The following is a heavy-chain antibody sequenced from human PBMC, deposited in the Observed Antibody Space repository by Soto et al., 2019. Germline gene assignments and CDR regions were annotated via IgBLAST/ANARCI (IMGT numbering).Heavy chain of an antibody. CDR1: GGSISSYH. CDR2: IYTSGST. V-gene: IGHV4-4*07. CDR3: ARHHYYYGMDV. Sequence: SETLSLTCTVSGGSISSYHWSWIRQPAGKGLEWIGRIYTSGSTNYNPSLKSRVTMSVDTSKNQFSLKLSSATAADTAVYYCARHHYYYGMDVWGQGTTVTVSS. J-gene: IGHJ6*02.